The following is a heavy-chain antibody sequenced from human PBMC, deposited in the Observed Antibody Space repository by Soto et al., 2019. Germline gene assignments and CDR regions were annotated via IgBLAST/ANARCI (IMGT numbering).Heavy chain of an antibody. CDR1: GFTFDDYA. J-gene: IGHJ1*01. CDR2: INWNSGSI. CDR3: VKDESINWYSGHFRH. V-gene: IGHV3-9*01. Sequence: GGSLRLSCAASGFTFDDYAMHWVRQVPGKGLEWVSGINWNSGSIGYADSVKGRFAISRDNAKNSLHLQMNSPRAEDTAFYYCVKDESINWYSGHFRHWGQGTLVTVSS. D-gene: IGHD6-13*01.